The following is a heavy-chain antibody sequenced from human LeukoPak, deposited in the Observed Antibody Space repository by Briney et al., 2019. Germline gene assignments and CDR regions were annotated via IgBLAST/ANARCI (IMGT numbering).Heavy chain of an antibody. J-gene: IGHJ4*02. D-gene: IGHD2-15*01. CDR2: ISGSGGST. Sequence: GGSLRLSCAASGFTFSSYAMSWVRQAPEKGLEWVSDISGSGGSTYYADSVKGRFIISRDNSKNTLYLQMNSLRAEDTAVYYCAKDRAVAAWEYYFDYWGQGTLVTVPS. CDR1: GFTFSSYA. V-gene: IGHV3-23*01. CDR3: AKDRAVAAWEYYFDY.